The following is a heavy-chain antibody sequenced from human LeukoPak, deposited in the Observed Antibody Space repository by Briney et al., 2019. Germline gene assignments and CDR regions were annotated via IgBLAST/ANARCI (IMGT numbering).Heavy chain of an antibody. J-gene: IGHJ4*02. CDR1: GFILSNYE. Sequence: GGSLRLSCAASGFILSNYEMNWVRQAPGKGLEWVSSISSSSRYIYYADSMRGRFTISRDNAKNSLYLQMNSLRAEDTAVYYCARVAEAAAFDSWGQGTLVTVSS. D-gene: IGHD6-13*01. CDR3: ARVAEAAAFDS. V-gene: IGHV3-21*06. CDR2: ISSSSRYI.